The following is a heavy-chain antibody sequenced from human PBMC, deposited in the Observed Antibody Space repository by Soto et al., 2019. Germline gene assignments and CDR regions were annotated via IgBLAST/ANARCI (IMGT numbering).Heavy chain of an antibody. CDR1: GYTFSSDD. J-gene: IGHJ5*02. Sequence: GASVKVSCKASGYTFSSDDINWVRQATGQGLEWTGWMNPKSGNTGYAQKFQGRVTMTRNTSISTAYMELSSLRSEDTAVYYCASSIDIVLVPAAMEGGNWFDPWGQGALVTVSS. CDR2: MNPKSGNT. D-gene: IGHD2-2*01. V-gene: IGHV1-8*01. CDR3: ASSIDIVLVPAAMEGGNWFDP.